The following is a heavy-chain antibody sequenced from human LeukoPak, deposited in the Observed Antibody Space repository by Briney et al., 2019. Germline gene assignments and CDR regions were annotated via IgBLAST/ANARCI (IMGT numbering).Heavy chain of an antibody. D-gene: IGHD3-22*01. CDR1: GFTFSSYS. J-gene: IGHJ3*02. CDR2: IRSSSTYI. Sequence: GRSLRLSCAASGFTFSSYSLNWVRQAPGKGLEWVSSIRSSSTYIYYADSVKGRFIISRDNANNSVYLQMNSLRAEDTAVYYCARDLYHDSTGYIPAGDAFDIWGQGTMVTVSS. CDR3: ARDLYHDSTGYIPAGDAFDI. V-gene: IGHV3-21*06.